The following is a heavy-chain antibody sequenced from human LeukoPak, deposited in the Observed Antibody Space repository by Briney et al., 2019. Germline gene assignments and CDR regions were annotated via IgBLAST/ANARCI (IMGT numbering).Heavy chain of an antibody. CDR3: ARDYGADWYFDL. CDR1: GGSISNYY. CDR2: IYYSGST. V-gene: IGHV4-59*01. D-gene: IGHD4-17*01. J-gene: IGHJ2*01. Sequence: SETLPLTCTVSGGSISNYYWSWIRQPPGKGLEWIGYIYYSGSTNYNPSLKSRVTISVDTSKNQFSLKLSSVTAADTAVYYCARDYGADWYFDLWGRGTLVTVSS.